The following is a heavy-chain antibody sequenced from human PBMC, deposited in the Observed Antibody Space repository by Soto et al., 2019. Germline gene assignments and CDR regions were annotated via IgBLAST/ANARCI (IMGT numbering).Heavy chain of an antibody. Sequence: GGSLRLSCAASGFTFSSYGMHWVRQAPGKGLEWVAVIWYDGSNKYYADSVKGRFTISRDNSKNTLYLQMNSLRAEDTAVYYCARESGSGYWFDYWGQGTLVTVSS. V-gene: IGHV3-33*01. CDR2: IWYDGSNK. CDR1: GFTFSSYG. D-gene: IGHD3-22*01. J-gene: IGHJ4*02. CDR3: ARESGSGYWFDY.